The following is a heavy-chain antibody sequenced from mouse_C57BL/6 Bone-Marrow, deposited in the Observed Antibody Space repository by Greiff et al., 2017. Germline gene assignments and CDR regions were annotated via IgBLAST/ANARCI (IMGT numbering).Heavy chain of an antibody. J-gene: IGHJ2*02. Sequence: EVKLMESGAELVRPGASVKLSCTASGFNIKDDYMHWVKQRPEQGLEWIGWFDPENGDTEYASKFQGKATITADTSSNTAYLQLSSLTSEDTAVYYCTTTLVAPYYFDYWGQGTSLTVSS. CDR3: TTTLVAPYYFDY. CDR2: FDPENGDT. D-gene: IGHD1-1*01. CDR1: GFNIKDDY. V-gene: IGHV14-4*01.